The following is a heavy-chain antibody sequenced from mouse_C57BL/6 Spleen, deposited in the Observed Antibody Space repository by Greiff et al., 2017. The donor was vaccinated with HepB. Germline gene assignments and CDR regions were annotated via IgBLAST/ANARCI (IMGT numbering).Heavy chain of an antibody. CDR3: ARKYYYSSSYEDYFDY. D-gene: IGHD1-1*01. Sequence: QVQLQQSGAELARPGASVKLSCKASGYTFTSYGISWVKQRTGQGLEWIGEIYPRSGNTYYNEKFKGKATLTADKSYSTAYMGLRSLTSEDAAVYFCARKYYYSSSYEDYFDYWGQGTTLTVSS. CDR1: GYTFTSYG. V-gene: IGHV1-81*01. J-gene: IGHJ2*01. CDR2: IYPRSGNT.